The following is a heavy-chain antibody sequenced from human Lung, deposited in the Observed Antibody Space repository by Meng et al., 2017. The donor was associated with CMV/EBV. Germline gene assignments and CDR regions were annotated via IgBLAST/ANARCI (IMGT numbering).Heavy chain of an antibody. V-gene: IGHV4-31*03. D-gene: IGHD3/OR15-3a*01. Sequence: TLSLXCTVSGGSITSGGYYWSWIRQHPGKGLEWIGYIYYTGSTYYNPSLKSRVIISVDTSKNQFSLKLTSVTAADTAMYYCARDSGWTWFDPWGQGTLVTVSS. CDR3: ARDSGWTWFDP. CDR1: GGSITSGGYY. CDR2: IYYTGST. J-gene: IGHJ5*02.